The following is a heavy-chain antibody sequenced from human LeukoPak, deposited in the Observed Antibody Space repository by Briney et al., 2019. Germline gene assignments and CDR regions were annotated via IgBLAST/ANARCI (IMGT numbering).Heavy chain of an antibody. CDR2: VYTSGST. CDR1: GGSISSGSYY. V-gene: IGHV4-61*02. CDR3: ARDAGAEYFQH. Sequence: SETLSLTCTVSGGSISSGSYYWSWIRQPAGKGLEWIGRVYTSGSTNYNPSLRSRVTISLDTSKNQFSLKLSSVTAADTAVYYCARDAGAEYFQHWGQGTLVTVSS. J-gene: IGHJ1*01.